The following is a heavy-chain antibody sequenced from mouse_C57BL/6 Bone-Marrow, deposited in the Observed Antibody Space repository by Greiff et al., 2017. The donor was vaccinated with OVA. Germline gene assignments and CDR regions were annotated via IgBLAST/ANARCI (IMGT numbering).Heavy chain of an antibody. J-gene: IGHJ3*01. CDR2: INPNNGGT. CDR1: GYTFTDYY. CDR3: ARWEYDNDGREFAY. Sequence: EVQLQQSGPELVKPGASVKISCKASGYTFTDYYMNWVKQSHGKSLEWIGDINPNNGGTSYNQKFKGKSTLTVDKSSSTAYMELSSLTSEDSAVYYCARWEYDNDGREFAYWGQGTLVTVSA. D-gene: IGHD2-4*01. V-gene: IGHV1-26*01.